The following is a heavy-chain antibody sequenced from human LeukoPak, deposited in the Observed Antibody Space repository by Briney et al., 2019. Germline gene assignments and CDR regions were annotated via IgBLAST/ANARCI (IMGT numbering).Heavy chain of an antibody. CDR2: ISYDGSNK. V-gene: IGHV3-30*18. CDR1: GFTFSSYG. D-gene: IGHD6-19*01. Sequence: GGSLRLSCAASGFTFSSYGMHWVRQAPGKGLEWVAVISYDGSNKYYADSVKGRFTISRDNSKNTLYLQMNSLRAEDTAVYYCAKDYTGVQAVARPIGYIDYWGQGTLVTVSS. CDR3: AKDYTGVQAVARPIGYIDY. J-gene: IGHJ4*02.